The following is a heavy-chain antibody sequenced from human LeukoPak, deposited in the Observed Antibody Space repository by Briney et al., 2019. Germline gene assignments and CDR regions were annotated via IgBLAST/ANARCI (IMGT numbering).Heavy chain of an antibody. J-gene: IGHJ5*02. CDR1: GFTFSTYW. D-gene: IGHD1-26*01. CDR3: ARDILGATNFFDP. Sequence: QSGGSLRLSCAASGFTFSTYWMHWVRQAPGKGLVWVSHINSDGSRTTYADSVKGRFTISRDNAKNTLYLQMNSLSAEGTAVYYCARDILGATNFFDPWGQGALVTVSS. V-gene: IGHV3-74*01. CDR2: INSDGSRT.